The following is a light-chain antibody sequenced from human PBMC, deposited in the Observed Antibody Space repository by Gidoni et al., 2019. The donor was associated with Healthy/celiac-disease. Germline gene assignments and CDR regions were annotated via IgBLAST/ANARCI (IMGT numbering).Light chain of an antibody. Sequence: ELVLTQSPGTLSLSPVERATLSCSASQSVSSSYLAWYQQKPGQAPRLLIYGASSRATGIPDRFSGSGSGTDFTLTISRLEPEDFAVYYCQQYGSFFXPXTRVDIK. J-gene: IGKJ3*01. CDR1: QSVSSSY. CDR3: QQYGSF. CDR2: GAS. V-gene: IGKV3-20*01.